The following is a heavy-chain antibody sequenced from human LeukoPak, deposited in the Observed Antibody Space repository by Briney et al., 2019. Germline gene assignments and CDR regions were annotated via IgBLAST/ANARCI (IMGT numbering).Heavy chain of an antibody. CDR2: ISGSGGST. Sequence: PGGSPRLSCAASGFTFSSYAMSWVRQAPGKGLEWVSAISGSGGSTYYADSVKGRFTISRDNSKNTLYLQMNSLRAEDTAVYYCAKAGYSYDNYFDYWGQGTLVTVSS. D-gene: IGHD5-18*01. J-gene: IGHJ4*02. CDR3: AKAGYSYDNYFDY. V-gene: IGHV3-23*01. CDR1: GFTFSSYA.